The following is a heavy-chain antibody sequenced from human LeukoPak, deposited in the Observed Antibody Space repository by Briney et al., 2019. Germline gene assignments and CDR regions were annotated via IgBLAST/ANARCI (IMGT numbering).Heavy chain of an antibody. D-gene: IGHD5-18*01. CDR2: ISWDGGST. V-gene: IGHV3-43*01. CDR3: AKDMMGGYSYGVRRAFDI. J-gene: IGHJ3*02. Sequence: GGSLRLSCAASGFTFDDYTMHWARQAPGKGLEWVSLISWDGGSTYYADSVKGRFTISRDNSKNSLYLQMNSLRTEDTALYYCAKDMMGGYSYGVRRAFDIWGQGTMVTVSS. CDR1: GFTFDDYT.